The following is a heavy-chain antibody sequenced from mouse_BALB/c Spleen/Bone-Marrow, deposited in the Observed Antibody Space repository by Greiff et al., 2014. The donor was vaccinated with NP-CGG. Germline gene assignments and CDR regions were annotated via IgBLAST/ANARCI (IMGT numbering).Heavy chain of an antibody. CDR2: ISGYYGDA. CDR3: ARSGKVRNAMDY. V-gene: IGHV1S137*01. CDR1: GYTFTDYA. J-gene: IGHJ4*01. D-gene: IGHD2-14*01. Sequence: QVQLQQPGAELVRPGVSVKISCKGSGYTFTDYAIHWVKQSHAKSLEWIGLISGYYGDAIYNQKFKGKATMTVGKSSSTAYMDLARLTSEDSAIYYCARSGKVRNAMDYWGQGTSVTVSS.